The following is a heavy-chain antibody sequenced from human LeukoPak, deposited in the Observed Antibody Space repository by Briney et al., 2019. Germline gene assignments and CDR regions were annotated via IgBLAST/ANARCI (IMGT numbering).Heavy chain of an antibody. CDR1: GGSISSYY. J-gene: IGHJ2*01. CDR3: ARAKGYNEMGRYWYFDL. D-gene: IGHD5-24*01. Sequence: SETLSLTCTVSGGSISSYYWSWIRQPPGKGLEWIGYIYYSGSTNYNPSLKSRVTISVDTSKNQFSLKLSSVTAADTAVYYCARAKGYNEMGRYWYFDLWGRGTLVTVSS. CDR2: IYYSGST. V-gene: IGHV4-59*01.